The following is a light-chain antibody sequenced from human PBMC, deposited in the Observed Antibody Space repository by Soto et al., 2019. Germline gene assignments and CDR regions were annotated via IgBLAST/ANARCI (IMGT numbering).Light chain of an antibody. Sequence: QSVLTQPPSVPAAPGQTVTISCSGSSSNIGNNYVSWYQQLPGTAPKLLIYENNKRPSGIPDRFSGSKSGTSATLGITGLQTGDEADYYCGTWDSSLSAGRVFGGGTKLTVL. CDR3: GTWDSSLSAGRV. CDR1: SSNIGNNY. J-gene: IGLJ2*01. CDR2: ENN. V-gene: IGLV1-51*02.